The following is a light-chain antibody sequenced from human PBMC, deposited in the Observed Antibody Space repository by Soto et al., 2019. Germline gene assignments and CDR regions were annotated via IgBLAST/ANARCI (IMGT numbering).Light chain of an antibody. V-gene: IGKV1-12*01. J-gene: IGKJ4*01. CDR2: DTS. CDR3: QQANWFPLT. Sequence: DVQVTQSPSSVSASVGDRVTITCRPTEDVSSWGVWFQQKAGKAPNRLMYDTSTLQNGDVPRFSGSASGPDFTLTISSLRPEDSGIYYCQQANWFPLTFGGGKKVEI. CDR1: EDVSSW.